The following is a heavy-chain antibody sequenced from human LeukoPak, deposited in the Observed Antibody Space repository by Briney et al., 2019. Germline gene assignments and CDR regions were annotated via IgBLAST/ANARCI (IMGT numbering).Heavy chain of an antibody. CDR2: IYSGGST. CDR3: AKDRSGYFDWFDS. V-gene: IGHV3-53*01. D-gene: IGHD3-9*01. CDR1: GFTVSGDY. J-gene: IGHJ5*01. Sequence: PGGSLRLSCAVSGFTVSGDYMSWVRQAPGKGLEWVSVIYSGGSTYYADSVKGRFTISRDNSSNTLYLQMNSLRAEDTAVYYCAKDRSGYFDWFDSWGQGTLVTVSS.